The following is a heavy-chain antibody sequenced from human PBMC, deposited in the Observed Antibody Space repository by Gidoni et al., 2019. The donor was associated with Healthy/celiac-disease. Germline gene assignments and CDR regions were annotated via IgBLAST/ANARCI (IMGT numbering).Heavy chain of an antibody. J-gene: IGHJ4*02. V-gene: IGHV6-1*01. CDR3: ARIAAPGQFDY. CDR1: VSSNSAA. Sequence: VSSNSAAWIWIRQSPSRGLEWLGRTYYRSKWYNDYAVSVKSRMTINPDTSKNHCSLQLNSVTPEDTAVYYCARIAAPGQFDYWGQGTLVTVSS. D-gene: IGHD6-13*01. CDR2: TYYRSKWYN.